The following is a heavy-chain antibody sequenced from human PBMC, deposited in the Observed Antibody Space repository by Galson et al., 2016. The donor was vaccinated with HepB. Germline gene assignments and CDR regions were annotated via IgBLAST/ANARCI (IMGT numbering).Heavy chain of an antibody. D-gene: IGHD1-26*01. CDR1: GGSITSSSYS. CDR2: VYYSGTT. J-gene: IGHJ5*02. Sequence: SETLSLTCIVSGGSITSSSYSWDWIRQAPGKGLEWIGSVYYSGTTYYKPSLQSRVTISVDTSENRFSLKLSSVTAADTAVYFCARRRPQVAMGWFDPWGQGTLVAVSS. V-gene: IGHV4-39*01. CDR3: ARRRPQVAMGWFDP.